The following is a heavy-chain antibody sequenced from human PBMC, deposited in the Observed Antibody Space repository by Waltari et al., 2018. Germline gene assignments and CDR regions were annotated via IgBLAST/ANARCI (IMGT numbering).Heavy chain of an antibody. CDR3: ARDRGRGLYLDS. CDR1: GDSVTNTYW. J-gene: IGHJ4*02. CDR2: IHGSGRA. D-gene: IGHD2-15*01. Sequence: QLQLQESGPGLVRPSGTLSLACVMSGDSVTNTYWWSWVRQSPGKGLEWIGQIHGSGRANYNPSFGSRVSVSMDTSNNQFSLKVTSATAADTAIYYCARDRGRGLYLDSWGQGILVTVSP. V-gene: IGHV4-4*02.